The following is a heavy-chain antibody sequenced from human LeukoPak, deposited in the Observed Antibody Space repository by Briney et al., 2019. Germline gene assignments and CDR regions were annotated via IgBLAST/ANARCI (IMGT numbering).Heavy chain of an antibody. V-gene: IGHV4-31*03. D-gene: IGHD3-3*02. J-gene: IGHJ4*02. CDR1: GGSISSGGYY. Sequence: SQTLSLTCTVSGGSISSGGYYWSWIRQHPGKGLEWIGYIYYSGSTYYNPSLKSRVTISVDTSKNQFSLKLSSVTAADTAVYYCARGARSWGIGKSFDYWGQGTLVTVSP. CDR2: IYYSGST. CDR3: ARGARSWGIGKSFDY.